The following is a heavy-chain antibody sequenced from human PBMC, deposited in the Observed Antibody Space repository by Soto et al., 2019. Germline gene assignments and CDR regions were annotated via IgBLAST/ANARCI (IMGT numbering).Heavy chain of an antibody. D-gene: IGHD3-22*01. CDR2: INPSGGST. V-gene: IGHV1-46*01. Sequence: QVQLVQSGAEVKKPGASVKVSCKASGYTFTSYYMHWVRQAPGQGLEWMGIINPSGGSTSYAQKFQGRVTMTRDTSTSTVYMELSSLRSEDTAVYYCARDKEEGDSSGYYLAWWGQGTPVTVSS. CDR1: GYTFTSYY. CDR3: ARDKEEGDSSGYYLAW. J-gene: IGHJ4*02.